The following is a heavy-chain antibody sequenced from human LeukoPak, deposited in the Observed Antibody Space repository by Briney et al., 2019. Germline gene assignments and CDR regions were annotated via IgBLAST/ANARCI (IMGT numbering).Heavy chain of an antibody. CDR1: GYTFTGYY. Sequence: ASVKVSCKASGYTFTGYYMHWVRQAPGQGLEWMGWINPNSGGTNYAQKLQGRVTMTTDTSTSTAYMELRSLRSDDTAVYYCAREAGSYSGSYSGWFDPWGQGTLVTVSS. CDR2: INPNSGGT. CDR3: AREAGSYSGSYSGWFDP. V-gene: IGHV1-2*02. J-gene: IGHJ5*02. D-gene: IGHD1-26*01.